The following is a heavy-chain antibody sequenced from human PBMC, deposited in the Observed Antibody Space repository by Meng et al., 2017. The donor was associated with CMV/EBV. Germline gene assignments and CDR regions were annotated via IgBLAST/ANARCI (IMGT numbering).Heavy chain of an antibody. D-gene: IGHD2-2*01. Sequence: GESLKISCAASGFSFSSYWMSWVRKAPGKGLEWVANIKPDGSEKYSVDSVKGRFTVSRDNAKNSLDLQMNSLRAEDTDVYYCARDLYCSSISCYTGDYFDYWGRGTLVTVSS. V-gene: IGHV3-7*01. CDR1: GFSFSSYW. CDR3: ARDLYCSSISCYTGDYFDY. CDR2: IKPDGSEK. J-gene: IGHJ4*02.